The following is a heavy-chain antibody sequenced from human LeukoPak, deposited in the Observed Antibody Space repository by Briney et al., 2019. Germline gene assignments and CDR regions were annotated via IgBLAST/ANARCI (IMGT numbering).Heavy chain of an antibody. Sequence: SETLSLTCTVSGDSISSGNYYCGWIRQPPGKGLEWIASIYYTGTTYYYPSLTSRGTISLDTSNNQFSLRLTSVTAADTAVYYCVRHLGANAFTIWGQGTMVTVSS. CDR2: IYYTGTT. D-gene: IGHD3-16*01. V-gene: IGHV4-39*01. CDR1: GDSISSGNYY. CDR3: VRHLGANAFTI. J-gene: IGHJ3*02.